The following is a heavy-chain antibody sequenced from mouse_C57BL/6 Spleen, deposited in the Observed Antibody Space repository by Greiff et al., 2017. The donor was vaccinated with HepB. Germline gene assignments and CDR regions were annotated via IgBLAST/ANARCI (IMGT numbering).Heavy chain of an antibody. V-gene: IGHV5-15*01. J-gene: IGHJ2*01. CDR2: ISNLAYSI. Sequence: DVMLVESGGGLVQPGGSLKLSCAASGFTFSDYGMAWVRQAPRKGPEWVAFISNLAYSIYYADTVTGRFTISRENAKNTLYLEMSSLRSEDTAMYYCARLKDYGSSYSYYFDYWGQGTTLTVSS. CDR3: ARLKDYGSSYSYYFDY. CDR1: GFTFSDYG. D-gene: IGHD1-1*01.